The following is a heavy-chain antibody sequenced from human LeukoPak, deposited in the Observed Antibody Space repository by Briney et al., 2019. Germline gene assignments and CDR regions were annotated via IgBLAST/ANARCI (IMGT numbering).Heavy chain of an antibody. CDR1: GGSFSGYY. D-gene: IGHD3-10*01. CDR2: INHSGST. V-gene: IGHV4-34*09. Sequence: SETLSLTCAVYGGSFSGYYWSWIRQPPGKGLEWIGEINHSGSTNYNPSLKSRVTISVDTSKNQFSLKLSSVTAADTAVYYCARAYYYGSGSYMSYYFDYWGQGTLVTVSS. J-gene: IGHJ4*02. CDR3: ARAYYYGSGSYMSYYFDY.